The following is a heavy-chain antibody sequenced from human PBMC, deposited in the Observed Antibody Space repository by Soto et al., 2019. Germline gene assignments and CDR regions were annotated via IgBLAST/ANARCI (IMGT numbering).Heavy chain of an antibody. J-gene: IGHJ4*02. Sequence: PSETLSLTCTVSGDSISSGGYYWSWIRQHPGKGLEWIGYISYSGSTYYSPSLKSRVTISEDTSQNQLSLNLRSVTAADTAVYYCARAIWDSRRHYFAYWGQGTLVTVSS. CDR2: ISYSGST. V-gene: IGHV4-31*03. CDR1: GDSISSGGYY. CDR3: ARAIWDSRRHYFAY. D-gene: IGHD3-16*01.